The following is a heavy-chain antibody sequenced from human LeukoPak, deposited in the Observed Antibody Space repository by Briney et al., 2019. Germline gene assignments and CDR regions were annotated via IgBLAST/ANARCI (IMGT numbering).Heavy chain of an antibody. D-gene: IGHD4-17*01. J-gene: IGHJ4*02. CDR1: GITFSTSG. V-gene: IGHV3-33*01. CDR3: ARDKGTTCIDN. CDR2: IWSDGSNK. Sequence: GGSLRLSCAASGITFSTSGMHWVRQAPGKGLEWVAFIWSDGSNKYHADSVKGRFTISRDNSKDTLYLQMDSLRAEDTAVYYCARDKGTTCIDNWGQGALVTVSS.